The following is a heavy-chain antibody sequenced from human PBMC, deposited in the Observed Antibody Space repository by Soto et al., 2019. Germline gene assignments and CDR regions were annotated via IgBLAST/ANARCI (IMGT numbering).Heavy chain of an antibody. Sequence: EVQLVESGGGLVQPGGSLRLSCSASGFAFTNDWMSWVRQAPGKGLECVANIKEDGSEKYYVDSVKGRFTISRDNAKNSMYLQMNSLSADDTAVYYCARGRRYFDWIGNYWGQGTLVTVSS. CDR1: GFAFTNDW. D-gene: IGHD3-9*01. CDR2: IKEDGSEK. CDR3: ARGRRYFDWIGNY. V-gene: IGHV3-7*03. J-gene: IGHJ4*02.